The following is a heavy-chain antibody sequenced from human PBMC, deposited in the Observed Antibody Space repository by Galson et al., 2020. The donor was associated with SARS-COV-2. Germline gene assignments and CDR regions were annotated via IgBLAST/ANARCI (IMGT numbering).Heavy chain of an antibody. CDR1: GGSISSGGYY. V-gene: IGHV4-31*03. D-gene: IGHD3-3*01. J-gene: IGHJ4*02. Sequence: EISEPLSLTCTVSGGSISSGGYYWRWIRQHPGKGLEWIACNDYSGITYYNRSLKNRVTISVDTSKNQFTLKLSTVTAAEKAVYYCATRPIGVTIFGVDHHYLDYWGQGTLGTVSS. CDR3: ATRPIGVTIFGVDHHYLDY. CDR2: NDYSGIT.